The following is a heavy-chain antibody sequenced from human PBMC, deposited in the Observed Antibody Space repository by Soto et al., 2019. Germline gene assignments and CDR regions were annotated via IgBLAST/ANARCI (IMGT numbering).Heavy chain of an antibody. V-gene: IGHV1-18*04. CDR1: GYTFLNHG. Sequence: QFQLVQSGGEVKKPGASVKVSCKASGYTFLNHGISWVRQAPGQGLEWMGWISGHNGKTNYAQKFQGRVTMTTDTSTSTAFMELRSLRSDDTAVYYFARDSYPLAYFFDSWGPGTLVSVSS. CDR3: ARDSYPLAYFFDS. CDR2: ISGHNGKT. J-gene: IGHJ4*02.